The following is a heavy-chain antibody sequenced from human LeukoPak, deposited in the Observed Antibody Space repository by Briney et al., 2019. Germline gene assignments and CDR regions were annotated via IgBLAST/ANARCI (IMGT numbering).Heavy chain of an antibody. CDR1: GFTFSSYW. Sequence: GGSLRLSCVASGFTFSSYWMSWVRQTPGKGLEWVANIKEDGSEKYYVDSVKGRFTISRDNAKNSLYLQMNSLRAEDTAVYYCARGGRGYSYPFDYWGQGTLVTVSS. CDR3: ARGGRGYSYPFDY. D-gene: IGHD5-18*01. J-gene: IGHJ4*02. CDR2: IKEDGSEK. V-gene: IGHV3-7*01.